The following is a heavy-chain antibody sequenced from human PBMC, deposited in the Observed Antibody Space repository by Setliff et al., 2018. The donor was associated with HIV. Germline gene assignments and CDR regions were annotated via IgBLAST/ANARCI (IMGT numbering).Heavy chain of an antibody. Sequence: PGGSLRLSCAASGFTFRNYKFNWVRQAPGKGLEWVSSISSSGNFIYYEDSVKGRFTMSRDNAKNSLYLQMDSLRVEDTGFYYCARDPYWLEGYFDYWGPGTLVTVSS. CDR2: ISSSGNFI. D-gene: IGHD6-19*01. J-gene: IGHJ4*02. CDR1: GFTFRNYK. V-gene: IGHV3-21*01. CDR3: ARDPYWLEGYFDY.